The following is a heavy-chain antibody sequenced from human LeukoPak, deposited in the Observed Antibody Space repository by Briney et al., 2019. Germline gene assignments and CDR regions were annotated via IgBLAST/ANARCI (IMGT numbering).Heavy chain of an antibody. CDR2: VYYSGNT. D-gene: IGHD1-26*01. CDR1: GGSISDYY. Sequence: SETLSPTCTVSGGSISDYYWSWIRQSPVRGLEWIGYVYYSGNTNYNPSLKSRLTISRDMAKNQFSLKLSSVTSADTAVYYCARGEYEDLVDNWGQGTLVTVSS. CDR3: ARGEYEDLVDN. J-gene: IGHJ4*02. V-gene: IGHV4-59*01.